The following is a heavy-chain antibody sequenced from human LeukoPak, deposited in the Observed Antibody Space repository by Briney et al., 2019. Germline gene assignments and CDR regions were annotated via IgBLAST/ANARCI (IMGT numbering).Heavy chain of an antibody. CDR3: ARTDFGIAAAGTLDY. V-gene: IGHV6-1*01. CDR2: TYYRSKWYN. CDR1: GDIVSSNSAA. Sequence: KPSQTLSLTCAVSGDIVSSNSAAWHWIRQSPSRGLEWLGRTYYRSKWYNDYAVSVKSRITINPDTSKNQFSLQLNSVTPEDTAVYYCARTDFGIAAAGTLDYWGQGTLVTVSS. J-gene: IGHJ4*02. D-gene: IGHD6-13*01.